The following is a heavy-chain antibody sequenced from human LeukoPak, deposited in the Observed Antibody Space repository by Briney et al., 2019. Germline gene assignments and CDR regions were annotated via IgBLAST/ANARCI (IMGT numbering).Heavy chain of an antibody. CDR2: INAYNGNT. Sequence: ASVKVSCKASGYTFTSYGINWVRQAPGQGLEWVGWINAYNGNTNNAQKLQGRVTMTTDTSTSKAYMEQRSLRSDDTAVYYCERDLLQFQGGTTGPNWFDPWGQGNLVTVSS. J-gene: IGHJ5*02. D-gene: IGHD1-7*01. V-gene: IGHV1-18*01. CDR1: GYTFTSYG. CDR3: ERDLLQFQGGTTGPNWFDP.